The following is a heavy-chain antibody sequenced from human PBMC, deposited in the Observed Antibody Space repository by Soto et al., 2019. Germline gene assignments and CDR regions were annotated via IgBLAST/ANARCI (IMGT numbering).Heavy chain of an antibody. J-gene: IGHJ4*02. V-gene: IGHV4-59*01. D-gene: IGHD4-17*01. CDR2: IYYSGST. CDR1: GGSISSYY. Sequence: SETLSLTCTVSGGSISSYYWSWIRQPPGKGLEWIGYIYYSGSTNYNPSLKSRVTISVDTSKNQFSLKLSSVTAADTAVYYCTRTTTVPFDYWGQGTLVTVSS. CDR3: TRTTTVPFDY.